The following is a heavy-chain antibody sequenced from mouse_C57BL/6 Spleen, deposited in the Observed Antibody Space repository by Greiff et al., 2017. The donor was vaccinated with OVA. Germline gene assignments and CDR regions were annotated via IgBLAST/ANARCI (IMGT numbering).Heavy chain of an antibody. CDR2: IYPSDSET. CDR1: GYTFTSYW. CDR3: AREGAQDYFDY. V-gene: IGHV1-61*01. J-gene: IGHJ2*01. Sequence: QVQLQQPGAELVRPGSSVKLSCKASGYTFTSYWMDWVKQRPGQGLEWIGNIYPSDSETHYNQKFKDKATLTVDKSSSTAYMQLSSLTSEDSAVYYCAREGAQDYFDYWGQGTTLTVSS.